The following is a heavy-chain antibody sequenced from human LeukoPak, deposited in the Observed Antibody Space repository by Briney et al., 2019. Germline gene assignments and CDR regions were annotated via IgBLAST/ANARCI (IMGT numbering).Heavy chain of an antibody. Sequence: SETLSLTCTISGGSINSFYWNWIRQPPGKGLEWIGYIYSSGVTNYNPSLNSRVTISVDTSKNQFSLMLSSVTAADTAVYYCARGGYDILTGYWNWFDPWGQGTLVTVSS. CDR1: GGSINSFY. CDR3: ARGGYDILTGYWNWFDP. V-gene: IGHV4-59*01. D-gene: IGHD3-9*01. CDR2: IYSSGVT. J-gene: IGHJ5*02.